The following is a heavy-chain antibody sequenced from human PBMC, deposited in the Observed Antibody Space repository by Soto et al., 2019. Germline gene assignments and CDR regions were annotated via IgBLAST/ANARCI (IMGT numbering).Heavy chain of an antibody. CDR2: INAGPGDT. CDR1: GYSFISYG. V-gene: IGHV1-3*01. Sequence: QLVQSGAEVKKPGASVRVSCKASGYSFISYGIHWVRQAPGLRPEWMGWINAGPGDTEYSQRFXNRVTITRDTSASTVYMEMRSLKVEDTAVYYCVTNYMRGRDYWGQGTSVTVSS. J-gene: IGHJ4*02. CDR3: VTNYMRGRDY. D-gene: IGHD1-7*01.